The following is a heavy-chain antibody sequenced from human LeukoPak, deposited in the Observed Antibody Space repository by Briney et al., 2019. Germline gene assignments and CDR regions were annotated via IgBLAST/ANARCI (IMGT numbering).Heavy chain of an antibody. V-gene: IGHV4-59*01. CDR1: GGSISSYY. CDR3: ARAEAYSGYGSFDY. Sequence: SETLSLTCPVSGGSISSYYWSWIRQPPGKGLEWIGYIYYSGSTNYNPSLKSRVTISVDTSKNQFSLKLSSVTAADTAVYYCARAEAYSGYGSFDYWGQGTLVTVSS. D-gene: IGHD5-12*01. CDR2: IYYSGST. J-gene: IGHJ4*02.